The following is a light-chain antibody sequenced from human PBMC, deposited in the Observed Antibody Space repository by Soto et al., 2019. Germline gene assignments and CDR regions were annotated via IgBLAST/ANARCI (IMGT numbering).Light chain of an antibody. CDR3: SSYTISSTWE. CDR2: EVS. J-gene: IGLJ3*02. Sequence: QSALTQPASVSGSPGQSITISCTGTSSDVGTYNYVSWYQQHPGKAPKLMIYEVSNRPSGVSNRFSGSKSGNTASLTISGLQAEDEADYYCSSYTISSTWEFGGGTKLTVL. CDR1: SSDVGTYNY. V-gene: IGLV2-14*01.